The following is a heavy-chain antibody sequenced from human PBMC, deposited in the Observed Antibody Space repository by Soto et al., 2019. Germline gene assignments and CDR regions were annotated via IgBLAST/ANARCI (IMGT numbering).Heavy chain of an antibody. D-gene: IGHD3-10*01. CDR1: GFTFSRYS. V-gene: IGHV3-48*02. Sequence: EVQLVESGGGLVQPGGSLRLSCAASGFTFSRYSMNWVRQAPGKGLEWVSYIGSSGKSTIYYTDSVRGRFTISRDNAKNSLYLQMNSLRDEDTAVYYCARDYFGSGSYPDPFDYWGQGTLVTVSS. CDR2: IGSSGKSTI. J-gene: IGHJ4*02. CDR3: ARDYFGSGSYPDPFDY.